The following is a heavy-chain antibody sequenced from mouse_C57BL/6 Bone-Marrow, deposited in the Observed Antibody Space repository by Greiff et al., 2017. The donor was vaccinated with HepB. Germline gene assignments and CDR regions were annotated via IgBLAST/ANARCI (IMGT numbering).Heavy chain of an antibody. CDR2: INPNNGGT. J-gene: IGHJ4*01. CDR3: ARGPYGSMDY. V-gene: IGHV1-26*01. D-gene: IGHD1-1*01. CDR1: GYTFTDYY. Sequence: EVQLQQSGPELVKPGASVKISCKASGYTFTDYYMNWVKQSHGKSLEWIGDINPNNGGTSYNQKFKGKATLTVDKSSSTAYMELRSLTSEDSAVYYCARGPYGSMDYWGQGTSVTVSS.